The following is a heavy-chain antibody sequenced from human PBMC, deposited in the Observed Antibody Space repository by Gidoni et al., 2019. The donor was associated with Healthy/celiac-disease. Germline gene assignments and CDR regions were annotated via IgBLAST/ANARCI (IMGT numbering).Heavy chain of an antibody. D-gene: IGHD6-19*01. CDR2: IWYDGSNK. CDR3: ARGLYSSGWDKNWFDP. J-gene: IGHJ5*02. Sequence: QVQLLQSGAGVVQPGRSLRLSCAAPGFTFSSHGMHWVRQAPGKGLEWVGVIWYDGSNKYYADSVKGRFTISRDNSKNTLYLQMNSLRAEDTAVYYCARGLYSSGWDKNWFDPWGQGTLVTVSS. CDR1: GFTFSSHG. V-gene: IGHV3-33*01.